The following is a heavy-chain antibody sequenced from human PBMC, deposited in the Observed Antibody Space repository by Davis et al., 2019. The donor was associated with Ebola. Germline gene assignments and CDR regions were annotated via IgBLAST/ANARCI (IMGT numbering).Heavy chain of an antibody. CDR1: GVIFGGYG. CDR2: ISYDAREK. D-gene: IGHD5-12*01. J-gene: IGHJ4*02. CDR3: SELGLY. Sequence: GGSLRLSCVASGVIFGGYGMHWVRQAPGKGLEWVAYISYDAREKRYADSVKGRFTISRDNSKKTLYLQLDSPRPEDTAVYYCSELGLYWGQGTMVIVSS. V-gene: IGHV3-30*18.